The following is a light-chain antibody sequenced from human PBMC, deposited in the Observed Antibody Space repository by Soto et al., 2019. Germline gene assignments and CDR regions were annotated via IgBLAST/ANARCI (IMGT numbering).Light chain of an antibody. J-gene: IGLJ1*01. CDR2: EVR. CDR1: SSDIGGYDY. Sequence: QSVLAQPASVSGSPGQSITISCTGTSSDIGGYDYVPWYQQRPGKAPKLMIYEVRYRPSGVSNRFSGSKPGNTASLTISGLQAEDEAVYYCCSYTRTSNHYFFGSGTKVTVL. V-gene: IGLV2-14*01. CDR3: CSYTRTSNHYF.